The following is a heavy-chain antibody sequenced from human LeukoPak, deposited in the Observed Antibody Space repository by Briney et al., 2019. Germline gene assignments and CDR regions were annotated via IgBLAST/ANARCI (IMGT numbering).Heavy chain of an antibody. CDR2: ITGSGGTK. D-gene: IGHD6-13*01. CDR3: AKDLAPFTSGWYAFDY. CDR1: GFSFTSYA. J-gene: IGHJ4*02. Sequence: GGSLRLSCAASGFSFTSYAMSWARQAPGKGLEWVSAITGSGGTKYYADSVKGRFTISRDSSKNTLFLQMNSLRAEDTAVYPCAKDLAPFTSGWYAFDYWGRGTLVTVSS. V-gene: IGHV3-23*01.